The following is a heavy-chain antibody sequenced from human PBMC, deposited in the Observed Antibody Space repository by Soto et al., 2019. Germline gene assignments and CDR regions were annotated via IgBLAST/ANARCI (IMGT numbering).Heavy chain of an antibody. Sequence: QVQLQESGPGLVTPSQTLSLTCTVSGGSISSGDDFWTWIRQPPGKDLEWIGYIYYSGSTYYNPSLKSRLTMSVDTSKNQFSLKLSSVTAADTAVYYCARDRAKWKDYYYYGMDVWGQWTTVTVSS. CDR2: IYYSGST. CDR1: GGSISSGDDF. V-gene: IGHV4-30-4*01. D-gene: IGHD1-20*01. J-gene: IGHJ6*02. CDR3: ARDRAKWKDYYYYGMDV.